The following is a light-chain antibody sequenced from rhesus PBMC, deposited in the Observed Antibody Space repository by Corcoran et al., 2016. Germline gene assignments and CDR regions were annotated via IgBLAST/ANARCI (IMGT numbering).Light chain of an antibody. CDR2: DAS. Sequence: EIVMTQSPATLSLSPGERATLSCRASQSVSNNLAWFQQKPGQAPRLLMYDASRRAPGIPDRFRGSGSGTDFTLTISCLEPEDVAVYYCLQHSNWPFTFGPGTKLDIK. CDR3: LQHSNWPFT. CDR1: QSVSNN. J-gene: IGKJ3*01. V-gene: IGKV3-24*01.